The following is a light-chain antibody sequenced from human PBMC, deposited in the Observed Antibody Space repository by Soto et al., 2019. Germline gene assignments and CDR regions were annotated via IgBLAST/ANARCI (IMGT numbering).Light chain of an antibody. CDR1: QSISSW. V-gene: IGKV1-5*01. CDR3: QQYNSYPWT. Sequence: DIQMTQSPSTLSGSLGDRVTLTCRASQSISSWLAWYQQKPGKAPKLLIYHAYSLESGVPSRFSGSESGTEFTLTINSLQPDDFATYYCQQYNSYPWTFGQGTKVDIK. J-gene: IGKJ1*01. CDR2: HAY.